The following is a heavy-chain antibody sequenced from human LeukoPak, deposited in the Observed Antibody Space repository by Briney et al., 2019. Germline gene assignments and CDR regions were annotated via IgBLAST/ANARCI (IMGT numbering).Heavy chain of an antibody. CDR1: GGSISSGSYY. CDR3: ARDSRILYL. CDR2: IYTSGST. V-gene: IGHV4-61*02. Sequence: SETLSLTCTVSGGSISSGSYYWSWIRQPAAKGLEWIGRIYTSGSTNYNPSLKSRVTISVDTSKNQFSLKLSSVTAADTAVYYCARDSRILYLWGQGTLVTVSS. D-gene: IGHD2-15*01. J-gene: IGHJ4*02.